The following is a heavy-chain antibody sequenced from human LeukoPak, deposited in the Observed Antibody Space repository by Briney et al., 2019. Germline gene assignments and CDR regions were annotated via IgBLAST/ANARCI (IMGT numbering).Heavy chain of an antibody. J-gene: IGHJ5*02. D-gene: IGHD3-22*01. V-gene: IGHV3-23*01. CDR3: AKGGGVVVSPNWFDP. Sequence: GGSLRLSCAASGFTFSSYAMSWVRQAPGKGLEWVSAISGSGGSTYYADSVKGRFTISRDNSKNTLYLQMNSLRAEDTAVYYCAKGGGVVVSPNWFDPWGQGTLVTVSS. CDR1: GFTFSSYA. CDR2: ISGSGGST.